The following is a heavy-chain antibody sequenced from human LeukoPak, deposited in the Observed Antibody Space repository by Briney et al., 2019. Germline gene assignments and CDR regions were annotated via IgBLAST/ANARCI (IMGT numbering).Heavy chain of an antibody. D-gene: IGHD1-26*01. CDR1: GGSISSYY. V-gene: IGHV4-59*01. J-gene: IGHJ4*02. Sequence: PSETLSLTCTVSGGSISSYYWSWIRQPPGKGLEWIGYIYYSGSTNYNPSLKSRVTISVDTSKNQFPLKLSSVTAADTAVYYCATLVGATNVDYWGQGTLVTVSS. CDR3: ATLVGATNVDY. CDR2: IYYSGST.